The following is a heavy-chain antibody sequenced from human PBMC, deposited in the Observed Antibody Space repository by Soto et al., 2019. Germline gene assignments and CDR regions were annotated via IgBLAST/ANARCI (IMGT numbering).Heavy chain of an antibody. CDR3: AIGLGPYYYDSRPAQDAFDI. Sequence: GASVKVSCKASGYTFTSYGISWVRQAPGQGLEWMGWISAYNGNTNYAQKLQGRVTMTTDTSTSTAYMELRSLRSDDTAVYYFAIGLGPYYYDSRPAQDAFDIWGQGTMVTVSS. CDR1: GYTFTSYG. J-gene: IGHJ3*02. V-gene: IGHV1-18*01. D-gene: IGHD3-22*01. CDR2: ISAYNGNT.